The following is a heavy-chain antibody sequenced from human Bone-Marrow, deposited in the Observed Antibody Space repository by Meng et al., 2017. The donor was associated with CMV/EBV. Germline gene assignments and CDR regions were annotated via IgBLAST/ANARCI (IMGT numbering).Heavy chain of an antibody. Sequence: GGSLRLSCAASGFTFRSYAMSWVRQAPGKGLEWVSDVSGSGGATYYADSVKGRFTISRDNSKNTMYLQMSRLAAEDTAVYYCAKEGGEFYHAMDAWGQGNTVTVSS. CDR1: GFTFRSYA. D-gene: IGHD3-10*01. CDR3: AKEGGEFYHAMDA. CDR2: VSGSGGAT. V-gene: IGHV3-23*01. J-gene: IGHJ6*02.